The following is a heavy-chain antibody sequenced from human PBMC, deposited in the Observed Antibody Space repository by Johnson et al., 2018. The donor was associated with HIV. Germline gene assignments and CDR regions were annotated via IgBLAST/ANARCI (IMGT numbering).Heavy chain of an antibody. CDR3: STLWFGEVSVYDAFDV. J-gene: IGHJ3*01. Sequence: QVQLVESGGGVVQPGRSLRLSCAASGFTFSSYAMSWVRQAPGKGLEWVAVISYDGRDAYYADSVKGRFTSSRDNSKNTLYLQMNSLRPEDSAVYYCSTLWFGEVSVYDAFDVWGQGTMVTVSS. CDR2: ISYDGRDA. CDR1: GFTFSSYA. D-gene: IGHD3-10*01. V-gene: IGHV3-30*04.